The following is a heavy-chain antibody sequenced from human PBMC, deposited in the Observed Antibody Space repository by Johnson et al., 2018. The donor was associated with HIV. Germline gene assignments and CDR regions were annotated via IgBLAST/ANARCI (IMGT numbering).Heavy chain of an antibody. CDR2: ISSSGGDT. CDR1: GFTFSNYA. V-gene: IGHV3-23*04. D-gene: IGHD3-22*01. CDR3: ARVDYDSSGYYLYAFDI. Sequence: VQLVESGGGLVQPGGSLRLSCAASGFTFSNYAMTWVRQVAGKGLEWVSAISSSGGDTYSADSVKGRFTISSDNSKNTLYLQMNSLRAEDTALYYCARVDYDSSGYYLYAFDIWGQGTMVTVSS. J-gene: IGHJ3*02.